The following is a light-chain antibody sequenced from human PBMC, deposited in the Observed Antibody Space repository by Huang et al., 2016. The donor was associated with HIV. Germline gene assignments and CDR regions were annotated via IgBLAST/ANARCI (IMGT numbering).Light chain of an antibody. V-gene: IGKV3-15*01. Sequence: EVVMTQSPATLSVSPGERVTLSCRASQSVSSNLAWYQQKPGQPPRLLIYGTSTRATGIPARFSGSESGTEFTLTISSLQSEDFAVYYCHQYNNWYPYTFGQGTKLEIK. CDR2: GTS. CDR1: QSVSSN. J-gene: IGKJ2*01. CDR3: HQYNNWYPYT.